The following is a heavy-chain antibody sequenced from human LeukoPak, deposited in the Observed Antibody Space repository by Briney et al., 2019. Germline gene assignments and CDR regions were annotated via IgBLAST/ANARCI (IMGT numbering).Heavy chain of an antibody. D-gene: IGHD6-13*01. CDR2: ISWNSGSI. CDR1: GFTFDDYA. V-gene: IGHV3-9*01. Sequence: GGSLRLSCAASGFTFDDYAMHWVRQAPGKGLEWVSGISWNSGSIGYADSVKGRFTISRDNAKNSLYLQMNSLRAEDTALYYCAKEGAAGSGFLDYWGQGTLVTVSS. J-gene: IGHJ4*02. CDR3: AKEGAAGSGFLDY.